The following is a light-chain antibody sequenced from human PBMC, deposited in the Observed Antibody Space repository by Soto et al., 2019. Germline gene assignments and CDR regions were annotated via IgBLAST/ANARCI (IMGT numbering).Light chain of an antibody. J-gene: IGLJ3*02. V-gene: IGLV2-14*01. CDR2: EVS. Sequence: QSALTQPASVSGSPGQSITISCTGTSNDVGGYNYVCWYQQHPGKAPKLIIYEVSNRPSGVSNRFSGSKSGNTASLTISGLQAEDEADYYCSSYTSSSTLGRVFGGGTKLTVL. CDR1: SNDVGGYNY. CDR3: SSYTSSSTLGRV.